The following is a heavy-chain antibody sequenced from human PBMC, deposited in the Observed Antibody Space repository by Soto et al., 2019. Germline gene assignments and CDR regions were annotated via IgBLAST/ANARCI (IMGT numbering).Heavy chain of an antibody. Sequence: GSLRLSCAASGFTFSSYSMSWVRQAPGKGLEWVSAISGSGGSTYYADSVKGRFTISRDNSKNTLYLQMNSLRAEDTAVYYCAKTLGYCSGGSCYYFDYWGQGTLVTVSS. CDR1: GFTFSSYS. D-gene: IGHD2-15*01. V-gene: IGHV3-23*01. J-gene: IGHJ4*02. CDR2: ISGSGGST. CDR3: AKTLGYCSGGSCYYFDY.